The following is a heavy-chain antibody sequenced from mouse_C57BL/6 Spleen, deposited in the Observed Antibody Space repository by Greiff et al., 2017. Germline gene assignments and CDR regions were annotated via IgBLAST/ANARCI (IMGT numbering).Heavy chain of an antibody. CDR2: IWSGGST. D-gene: IGHD4-1*01. J-gene: IGHJ1*03. Sequence: QVQLQQSGPGLVQPSQSLSITCSVSGFSLTSDGVHWVRQSPGKGLEWLGVIWSGGSTDYNAAFISRLSISKDNSKSQVFFKMNSLQADDTAIYYCARNCNWDWYFDVWGTGTTVTVSS. V-gene: IGHV2-2*01. CDR3: ARNCNWDWYFDV. CDR1: GFSLTSDG.